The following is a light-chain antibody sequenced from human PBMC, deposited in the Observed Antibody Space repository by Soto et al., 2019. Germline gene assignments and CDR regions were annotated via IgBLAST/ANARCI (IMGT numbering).Light chain of an antibody. CDR2: EVR. CDR3: GSYASATLI. J-gene: IGLJ2*01. Sequence: QSALTQPASVSGSPGQSITISCTGTSSDIGAYDYVSWFQQYSGKAPTLIIYEVRFRLSGVSSRFSGSKSGNTASLTISGLQTEDEADYYCGSYASATLIFGGGTKVTVL. CDR1: SSDIGAYDY. V-gene: IGLV2-14*03.